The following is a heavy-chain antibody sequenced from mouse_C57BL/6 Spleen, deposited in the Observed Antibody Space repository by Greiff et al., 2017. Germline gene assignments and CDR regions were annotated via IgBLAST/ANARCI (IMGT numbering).Heavy chain of an antibody. CDR1: GFTFSSYA. CDR2: ISDGGSYT. Sequence: EVHLVESGGGLVKPGGSLKLSCAASGFTFSSYAMSWVRQTPEKRLEWVATISDGGSYTYYPDNVKGRFTISRDNAKNNLYLQMSQLKSEDTAMYYCAREGEYYFDYWGQGTTLTVSS. CDR3: AREGEYYFDY. V-gene: IGHV5-4*01. J-gene: IGHJ2*01.